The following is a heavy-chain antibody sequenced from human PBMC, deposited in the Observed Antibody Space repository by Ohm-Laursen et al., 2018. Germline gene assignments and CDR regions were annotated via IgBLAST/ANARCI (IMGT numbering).Heavy chain of an antibody. V-gene: IGHV4-34*01. CDR3: ARTGSNGYFDY. J-gene: IGHJ4*02. D-gene: IGHD6-13*01. CDR1: GGSFSGYY. Sequence: GTLSLTCSVYGGSFSGYYWSWIRQPPGKGLEWIGEINHSGSTSDNPSLKSRVTISVDTSKNQLSLKLSSVTAADTAVYYCARTGSNGYFDYWGQGTRVTVSS. CDR2: INHSGST.